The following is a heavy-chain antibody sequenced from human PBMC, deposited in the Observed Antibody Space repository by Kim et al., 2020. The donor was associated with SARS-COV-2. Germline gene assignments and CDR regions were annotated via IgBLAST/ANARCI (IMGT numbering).Heavy chain of an antibody. V-gene: IGHV3-30*02. Sequence: GGSLRLSCAASGFTFSSYGMHWVRQAPGKGLEWVAFIWYDGSNKYYAESVKGRFTISRDNSKNTLYLQMNSLRAEDTAVYYCAKEAILGGSRMLNGYWTGYCAIDVWGQGTLVTVSS. CDR1: GFTFSSYG. CDR2: IWYDGSNK. CDR3: AKEAILGGSRMLNGYWTGYCAIDV. D-gene: IGHD3-9*01. J-gene: IGHJ5*01.